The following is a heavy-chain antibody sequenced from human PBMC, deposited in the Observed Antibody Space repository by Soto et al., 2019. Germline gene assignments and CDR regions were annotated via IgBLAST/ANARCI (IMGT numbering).Heavy chain of an antibody. Sequence: PSETLSLTCAIYGGSVSGYFWSWIRQPPGKGLEWIGEVKQAGSTNYNPSFKSRVTISLDTPQSQFSQNLRSVTAADTAVYYCATGVYVSGWYGWTLWFDPWGQGTLVTVS. CDR2: VKQAGST. V-gene: IGHV4-34*01. D-gene: IGHD6-19*01. CDR3: ATGVYVSGWYGWTLWFDP. J-gene: IGHJ5*02. CDR1: GGSVSGYF.